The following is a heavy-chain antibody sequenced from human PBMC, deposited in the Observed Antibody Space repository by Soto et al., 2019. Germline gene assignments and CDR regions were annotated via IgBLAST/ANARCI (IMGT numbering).Heavy chain of an antibody. CDR3: AREVLLWFGTNRNFDY. CDR1: GGSISSGGYS. V-gene: IGHV4-30-2*01. CDR2: INHSGST. J-gene: IGHJ4*02. Sequence: PSETLSLTCAVSGGSISSGGYSWSWIRHPPGKGLEWIGEINHSGSTNYNPSLKSRVTISVDTSKNQFSLKLSSVTAADTAVYYCAREVLLWFGTNRNFDYWGQGTLVTVST. D-gene: IGHD3-10*01.